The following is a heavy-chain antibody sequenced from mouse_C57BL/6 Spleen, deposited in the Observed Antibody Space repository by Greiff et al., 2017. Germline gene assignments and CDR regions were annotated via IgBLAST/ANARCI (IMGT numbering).Heavy chain of an antibody. CDR1: GFTFTDYY. CDR2: IRNKANGYTT. J-gene: IGHJ1*03. Sequence: EVNLVESGGGLVQPGGSLSLSCAASGFTFTDYYMSWVRQPPGKALEWLGFIRNKANGYTTEYSASVKGRFTISRDNSQSILYLQMNALRAEDSATYYCARSPGDFDVWGTGTTVTVSS. CDR3: ARSPGDFDV. V-gene: IGHV7-3*01.